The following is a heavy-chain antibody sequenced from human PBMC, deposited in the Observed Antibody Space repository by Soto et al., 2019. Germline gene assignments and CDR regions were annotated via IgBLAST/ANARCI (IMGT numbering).Heavy chain of an antibody. CDR1: GFSLSNGNVG. CDR2: IFSNAAK. D-gene: IGHD3-10*02. V-gene: IGHV2-26*01. J-gene: IGHJ6*03. Sequence: HVTLKESGPVLVKPTETLTLTCTVSGFSLSNGNVGVSWIRQPPGKALEWLAHIFSNAAKSYRTALKTRLTISEDTSKSQVVLTMTNVDPVDTATYYCARILFGRSLAVGYFYIDVWGKGPTVTVSS. CDR3: ARILFGRSLAVGYFYIDV.